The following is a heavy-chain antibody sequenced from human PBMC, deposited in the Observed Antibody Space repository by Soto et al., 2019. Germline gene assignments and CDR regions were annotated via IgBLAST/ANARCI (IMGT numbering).Heavy chain of an antibody. Sequence: GGSLRLYCSASGFTFSSYDMHWVRQGPGKGLEWVSAIGPAGDTNYAGSVKGRFTISRENAKNSLYLQMNSLRAGDTAIYFCARAIGPTLFDYWGQGTLVTVSS. V-gene: IGHV3-13*04. D-gene: IGHD3-22*01. CDR2: IGPAGDT. CDR3: ARAIGPTLFDY. CDR1: GFTFSSYD. J-gene: IGHJ4*02.